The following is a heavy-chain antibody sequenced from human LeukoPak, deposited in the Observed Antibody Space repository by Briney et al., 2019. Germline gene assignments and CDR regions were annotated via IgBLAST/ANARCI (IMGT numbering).Heavy chain of an antibody. D-gene: IGHD1-26*01. Sequence: NPSQTLSLTCTVSGGSISSGSYYWSWIRQPAGKGLEWIGRIYTSGSTNYNPSLKSRVTISVDTSKNQFSLKLSSVTAADTAVYYCAREVGATTKDYWGQGTLVTVSS. CDR1: GGSISSGSYY. J-gene: IGHJ4*02. V-gene: IGHV4-61*02. CDR3: AREVGATTKDY. CDR2: IYTSGST.